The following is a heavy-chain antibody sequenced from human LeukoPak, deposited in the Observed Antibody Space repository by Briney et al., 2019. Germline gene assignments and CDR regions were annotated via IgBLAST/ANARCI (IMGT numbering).Heavy chain of an antibody. D-gene: IGHD3-22*01. CDR1: GGSISSSSYY. CDR2: IYYSGST. CDR3: ARVGPGYYDNSAYPNWFDP. J-gene: IGHJ5*02. V-gene: IGHV4-39*07. Sequence: SETLSLTCTVSGGSISSSSYYWGWIRQPPGKGLEWIGSIYYSGSTHYNPSLKSRVTMSVDTSKNQFSLKLSSVTAADTAVYYCARVGPGYYDNSAYPNWFDPWGQGTLVTVSS.